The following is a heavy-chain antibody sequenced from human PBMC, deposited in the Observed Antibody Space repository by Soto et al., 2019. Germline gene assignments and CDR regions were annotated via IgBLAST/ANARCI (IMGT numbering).Heavy chain of an antibody. Sequence: GGSLRFFCEASGFTFSNYGMHWVRQAPGKGLEWVAVIASDGRDKKFADSVKGRFTISRDNSRDTLYLQMNSLRPEDTALYYCVKDRAVRAASYYFDYWGQGTLVTV. CDR2: IASDGRDK. CDR3: VKDRAVRAASYYFDY. CDR1: GFTFSNYG. V-gene: IGHV3-30*18. D-gene: IGHD6-13*01. J-gene: IGHJ4*02.